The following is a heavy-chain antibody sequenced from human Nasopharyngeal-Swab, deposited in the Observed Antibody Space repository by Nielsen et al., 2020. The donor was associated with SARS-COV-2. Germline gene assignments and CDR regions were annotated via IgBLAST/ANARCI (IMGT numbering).Heavy chain of an antibody. D-gene: IGHD5-12*01. CDR1: GYSFTSYW. V-gene: IGHV5-51*01. CDR2: IYPRYSDT. Sequence: GESLKISCKGSGYSFTSYWIAWVRQMPGKGLEWMGIIYPRYSDTRQSPSFQGQVTISADKSISTAYLQWSSLKASDTAMYYCVRPEGVATSFKYYFQYGMDVWGQGTMVTVPS. CDR3: VRPEGVATSFKYYFQYGMDV. J-gene: IGHJ6*02.